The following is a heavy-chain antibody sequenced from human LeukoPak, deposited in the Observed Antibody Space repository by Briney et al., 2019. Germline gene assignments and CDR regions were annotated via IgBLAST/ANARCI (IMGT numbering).Heavy chain of an antibody. CDR3: ARAATPGIVVVPAAQDDACDI. J-gene: IGHJ3*02. D-gene: IGHD2-2*01. CDR2: ISAYNGNT. CDR1: GYTITSYG. V-gene: IGHV1-18*01. Sequence: ASVKVSCKASGYTITSYGFSWVRRAPGEGLEWMGWISAYNGNTNYAQKLQGRVTMTTDTSTSTAYMELRSLRSDDTAVYYCARAATPGIVVVPAAQDDACDIWRQGTMVTVSS.